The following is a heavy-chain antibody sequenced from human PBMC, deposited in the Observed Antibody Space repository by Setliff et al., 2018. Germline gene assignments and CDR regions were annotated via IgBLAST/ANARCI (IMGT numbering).Heavy chain of an antibody. J-gene: IGHJ4*02. CDR3: ARYDSSGYSENYYFDY. CDR1: GGSISTTDYY. V-gene: IGHV4-39*07. CDR2: VHYSGNT. D-gene: IGHD3-22*01. Sequence: PSETLSLTCTVSGGSISTTDYYWGWIRQPPGKGLEWIGCVHYSGNTYYSPSLKSRVTMFVDTSKNQFSLMLYSVTAADTAIYYCARYDSSGYSENYYFDYWGQGTQVTAPQ.